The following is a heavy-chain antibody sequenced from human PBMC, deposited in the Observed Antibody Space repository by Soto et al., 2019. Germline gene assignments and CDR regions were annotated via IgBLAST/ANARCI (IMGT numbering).Heavy chain of an antibody. D-gene: IGHD3-3*01. CDR2: IFYSGST. CDR3: ARGRFLEWLLSGWIDP. Sequence: QVQLQESGPGLVKPSQTLSLTCTVSGGSISSGDYYWSWIRQPPGKGLEWIGYIFYSGSTYYNPSLKRRVTISVDTSKNQFSLKLTSVTAADTAVYYCARGRFLEWLLSGWIDPWGQGTLVTVSS. V-gene: IGHV4-30-4*01. J-gene: IGHJ5*02. CDR1: GGSISSGDYY.